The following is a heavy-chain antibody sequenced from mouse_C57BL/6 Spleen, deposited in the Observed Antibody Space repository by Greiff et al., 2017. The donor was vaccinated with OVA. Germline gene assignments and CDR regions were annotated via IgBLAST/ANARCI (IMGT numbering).Heavy chain of an antibody. J-gene: IGHJ2*01. CDR1: GFTFSSYA. D-gene: IGHD1-1*01. Sequence: EVQGVESGGGLVKPGGSLKLSCAASGFTFSSYAMSWVRQTPEKRLEWVATISDGGSYTYYPDNVKGRFTISRDNAKNNLYLQMSHLKSEDTAMYYCARVWDYYGSSSEGYFDYWGQGTTLTVSS. CDR3: ARVWDYYGSSSEGYFDY. CDR2: ISDGGSYT. V-gene: IGHV5-4*01.